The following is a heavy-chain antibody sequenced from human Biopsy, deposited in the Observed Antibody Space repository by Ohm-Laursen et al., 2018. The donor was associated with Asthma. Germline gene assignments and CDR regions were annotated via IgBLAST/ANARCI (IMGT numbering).Heavy chain of an antibody. CDR3: ARAGQCSSTSCYNPGWFDP. J-gene: IGHJ5*02. D-gene: IGHD2-2*01. V-gene: IGHV4-4*03. Sequence: PGTLSLTCAVSGGSISSDAYYWSWVRQPPGKGLEWIGEINHSGSTNYNPSLKSRVTISVDTSKNQFSLKLSSVTAADTAVYYCARAGQCSSTSCYNPGWFDPWGQGTLVTVSS. CDR2: INHSGST. CDR1: GGSISSDAYY.